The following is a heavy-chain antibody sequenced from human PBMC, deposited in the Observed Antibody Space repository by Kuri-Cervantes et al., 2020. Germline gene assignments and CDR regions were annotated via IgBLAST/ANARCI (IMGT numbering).Heavy chain of an antibody. J-gene: IGHJ6*02. CDR3: ASRVTGTTMDYYYYGMDV. CDR2: INPSGGST. V-gene: IGHV1-46*01. Sequence: ASVKVSCEASGYTFTSYYMHWVRQAPGQGLEWMGIINPSGGSTSYAQKFQGRVTMTRDTSTSTVYMELSSLRSEDTAVYYCASRVTGTTMDYYYYGMDVWGQGTTVTVSS. CDR1: GYTFTSYY. D-gene: IGHD1-20*01.